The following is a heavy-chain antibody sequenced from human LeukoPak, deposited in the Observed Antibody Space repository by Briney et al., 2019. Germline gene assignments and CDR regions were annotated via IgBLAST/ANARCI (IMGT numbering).Heavy chain of an antibody. Sequence: PGGSLRLSCTASGFTFGDYAMSWVRQAPGKGLEWVGFIRSKAYGGTTEYAASVKGRFTISRDDSKSIAYLQMSSLKTEDTAVYYCTRTVVQTLDYWGQGTLVTVSS. CDR1: GFTFGDYA. J-gene: IGHJ4*02. CDR2: IRSKAYGGTT. D-gene: IGHD4-23*01. V-gene: IGHV3-49*04. CDR3: TRTVVQTLDY.